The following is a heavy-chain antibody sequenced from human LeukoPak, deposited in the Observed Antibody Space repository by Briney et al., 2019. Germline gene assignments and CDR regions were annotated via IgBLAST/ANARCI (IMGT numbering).Heavy chain of an antibody. D-gene: IGHD6-6*01. CDR2: IKTDGSIT. V-gene: IGHV3-74*01. CDR3: ARGGRDIAALDY. J-gene: IGHJ4*02. CDR1: GFSFSSHW. Sequence: PGGSLRPSCAASGFSFSSHWMYWVRQPRGKGLVWVSRIKTDGSITTYADSVRGRFTISRDNAKNTLYLQMNSLRAEDTAVYYCARGGRDIAALDYWGQGTLATVSS.